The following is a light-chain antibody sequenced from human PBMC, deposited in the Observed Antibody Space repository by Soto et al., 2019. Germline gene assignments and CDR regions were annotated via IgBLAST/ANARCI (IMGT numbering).Light chain of an antibody. J-gene: IGLJ2*01. CDR3: SSYTTSSTVV. CDR2: EVS. V-gene: IGLV2-14*01. CDR1: SSDVGAYGY. Sequence: QSALTQPASVSGSPGQSITISCTGTSSDVGAYGYVSWYQQHPGKAPKLMIYEVSYRPSGVSNRFAGSNSGNAASLTISGLQAYDEADYYCSSYTTSSTVVFGGGTKPTVL.